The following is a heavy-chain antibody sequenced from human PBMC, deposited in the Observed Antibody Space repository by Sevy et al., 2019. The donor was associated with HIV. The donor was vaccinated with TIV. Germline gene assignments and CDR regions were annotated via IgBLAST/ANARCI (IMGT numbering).Heavy chain of an antibody. Sequence: SQTLSLTCAVYGGSFSGYYWSWIRQPPGKGLEWIGEINHSGSTNYNPSLKSRVTISVDTSKNQFSLKLSSVTAADTAVYYSASRVFITMVRGVIGNWFDPWGQGTLVTVSS. J-gene: IGHJ5*02. D-gene: IGHD3-10*01. V-gene: IGHV4-34*01. CDR1: GGSFSGYY. CDR2: INHSGST. CDR3: ASRVFITMVRGVIGNWFDP.